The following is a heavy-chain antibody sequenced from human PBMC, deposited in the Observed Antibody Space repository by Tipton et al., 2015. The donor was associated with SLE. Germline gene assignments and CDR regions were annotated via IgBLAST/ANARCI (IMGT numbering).Heavy chain of an antibody. CDR2: IHSSGST. CDR3: ASRIVGALYYFDY. CDR1: GGSISSYY. D-gene: IGHD1-26*01. Sequence: TLSLTCTVSGGSISSYYWSWIRQPPGKGLEWIGQIHSSGSTSYNPSLKSRVSISVDMSKNQVSLKLSSVTAADTALYYCASRIVGALYYFDYWGQGTLVTVSS. J-gene: IGHJ4*02. V-gene: IGHV4-4*09.